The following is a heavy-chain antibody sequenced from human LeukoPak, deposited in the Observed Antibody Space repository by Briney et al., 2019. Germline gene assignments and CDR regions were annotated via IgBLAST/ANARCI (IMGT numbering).Heavy chain of an antibody. CDR3: AREYYDSTGYGAEYFQH. Sequence: GGSLRLSCAASGFTFSSYAMSWVRQAPGKGLEWVSAIVGSGGSTYYADSGKGRLTITRDNSKNTLYLQMNSLRAEDTAVYYCAREYYDSTGYGAEYFQHWGQGTLVTVSS. D-gene: IGHD3-22*01. J-gene: IGHJ1*01. V-gene: IGHV3-23*01. CDR2: IVGSGGST. CDR1: GFTFSSYA.